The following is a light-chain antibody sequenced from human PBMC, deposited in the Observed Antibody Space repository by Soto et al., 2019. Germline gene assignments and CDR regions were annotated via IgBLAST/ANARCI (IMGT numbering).Light chain of an antibody. V-gene: IGLV2-14*01. J-gene: IGLJ2*01. CDR2: EVS. Sequence: QSALTQPASVSGSPGQSITISCTGTSSDVGGYTYVSWYQQHPGKAPKLMIDEVSNRPSGVSNRFSGSKSGNTASLTISGLQAEDEADYYCSSYTSSSTLVFSGGTKLTVL. CDR3: SSYTSSSTLV. CDR1: SSDVGGYTY.